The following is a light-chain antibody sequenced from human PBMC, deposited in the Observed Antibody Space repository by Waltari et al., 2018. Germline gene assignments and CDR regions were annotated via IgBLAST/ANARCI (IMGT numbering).Light chain of an antibody. J-gene: IGKJ1*01. CDR3: QHHFRLPAT. Sequence: TQSPGTLSLSPGERATLPCRASQSISRYLAWYQQNPGQAPRLLIYGATTRATGIADRFSGSGSGTDFSLTISGLEPEDSAVYYCQHHFRLPATFGQGTKVEIK. CDR2: GAT. CDR1: QSISRY. V-gene: IGKV3-20*01.